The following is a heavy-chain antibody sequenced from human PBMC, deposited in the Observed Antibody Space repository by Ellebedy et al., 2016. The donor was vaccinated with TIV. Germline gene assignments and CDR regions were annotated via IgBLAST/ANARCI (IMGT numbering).Heavy chain of an antibody. CDR2: IRSKAYGGTT. Sequence: PGGSLRLSCTTSGFNFGDFPMGWVRQAPGQGLEWAGFIRSKAYGGTTEYAASVEGRFIISRDDSKSTAYLQMNSLKTEDTAVYYCTRFCAGERCDSPLSAPWGQGTLVTVSS. CDR3: TRFCAGERCDSPLSAP. J-gene: IGHJ5*02. V-gene: IGHV3-49*04. CDR1: GFNFGDFP. D-gene: IGHD2-21*01.